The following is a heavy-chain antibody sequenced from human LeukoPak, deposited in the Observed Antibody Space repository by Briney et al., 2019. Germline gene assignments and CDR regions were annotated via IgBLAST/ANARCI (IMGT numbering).Heavy chain of an antibody. J-gene: IGHJ4*02. CDR2: HYYSWIP. CDR1: GGYISSYH. V-gene: IGHV4-59*06. Sequence: PSETLSHICTVSGGYISSYHWSWSRQHPGKSPEWIGDHYYSWIPYYNPSLKSRLTISVDPSNNQFSLTLGSVTAADTAMFYCARAAEATIMPYFDYWGQGTLVTVSS. CDR3: ARAAEATIMPYFDY. D-gene: IGHD5-24*01.